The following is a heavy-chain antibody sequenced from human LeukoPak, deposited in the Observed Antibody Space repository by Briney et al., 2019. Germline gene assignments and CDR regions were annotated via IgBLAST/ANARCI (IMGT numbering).Heavy chain of an antibody. J-gene: IGHJ6*02. CDR2: ISYDGSNK. D-gene: IGHD6-19*01. Sequence: GRSLRLSCAASGFTFSSYAMHWVRQAPGKGLEWVAVISYDGSNKYYADSVKGRFTISRDNSKNTLYLQMNSLRAEDTAVYYCAKDLSGSSGWYYYYGMDVWGQGTTVTVSS. CDR1: GFTFSSYA. CDR3: AKDLSGSSGWYYYYGMDV. V-gene: IGHV3-30-3*01.